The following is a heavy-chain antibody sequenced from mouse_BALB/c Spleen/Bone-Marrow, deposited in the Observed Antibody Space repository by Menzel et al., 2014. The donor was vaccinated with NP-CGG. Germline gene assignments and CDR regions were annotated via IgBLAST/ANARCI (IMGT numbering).Heavy chain of an antibody. J-gene: IGHJ2*01. CDR3: TREKVGDFDY. Sequence: QVHVKQSGAELVRPGASVKLSCKALGFTFTDYEMHWVKQTPVHGLEWIGTIHPGSGGTVYNQKFKGKATLTADKSSSTAYTELSSLTSEDSAAYYCTREKVGDFDYWGQGTTLTVSS. V-gene: IGHV1-15*01. CDR2: IHPGSGGT. CDR1: GFTFTDYE.